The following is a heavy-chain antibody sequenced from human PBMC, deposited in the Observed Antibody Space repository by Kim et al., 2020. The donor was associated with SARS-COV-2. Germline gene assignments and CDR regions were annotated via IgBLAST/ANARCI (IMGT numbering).Heavy chain of an antibody. D-gene: IGHD2-15*01. CDR3: ARECSGGSCYSGGFDP. Sequence: GGSLRLSCAASGFTFSSYWMSWVRQAPGKGLEWVANIKQDGSEKYYVDSVKGRFTISRDNAKNSLYLQMNSLRAEDTAVYYCARECSGGSCYSGGFDPWGQGTLVTVSS. V-gene: IGHV3-7*01. CDR2: IKQDGSEK. J-gene: IGHJ5*02. CDR1: GFTFSSYW.